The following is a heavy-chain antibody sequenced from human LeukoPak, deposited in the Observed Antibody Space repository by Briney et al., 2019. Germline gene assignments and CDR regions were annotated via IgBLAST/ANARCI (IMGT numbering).Heavy chain of an antibody. D-gene: IGHD5-18*01. CDR2: IQQDGSEK. V-gene: IGHV3-7*01. CDR1: GFTFKGYW. J-gene: IGHJ4*02. Sequence: GGSLRLSCAASGFTFKGYWMGRVRQAPGKGLEWVANIQQDGSEKKYVDSVKGRFTISRDNAKNSLYLQMDSLRAEDTAVYYCVRLRYTYGKNFDCWGQGTLVTVSS. CDR3: VRLRYTYGKNFDC.